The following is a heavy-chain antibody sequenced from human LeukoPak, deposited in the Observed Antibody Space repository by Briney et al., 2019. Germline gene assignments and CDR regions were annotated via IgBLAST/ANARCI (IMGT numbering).Heavy chain of an antibody. Sequence: PSETLSLTCTVSGGSISSYYWSWIRQPPGKGLEWIGYIYYSGSTNYNPSLKSRVTISVGTSKNQFSLKLSSVTAADTAVYYCARAYGTTVAYDFDYWGQGTLVTVSS. CDR1: GGSISSYY. CDR2: IYYSGST. V-gene: IGHV4-59*08. CDR3: ARAYGTTVAYDFDY. J-gene: IGHJ4*02. D-gene: IGHD4-23*01.